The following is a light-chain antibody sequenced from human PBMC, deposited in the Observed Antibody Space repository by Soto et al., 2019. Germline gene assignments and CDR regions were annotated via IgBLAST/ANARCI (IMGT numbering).Light chain of an antibody. CDR2: EVT. CDR3: GSYAGSNNML. CDR1: SNDIGGSNF. J-gene: IGLJ2*01. V-gene: IGLV2-8*01. Sequence: QSALTQPPSASGSPGQSVTISCTGTSNDIGGSNFVSWYQQHPDKAPKLIIYEVTKRPSGVPDRFSAFKSGNTASLTVSWLKHEDEDDYYCGSYAGSNNMLFGGGTKLTVL.